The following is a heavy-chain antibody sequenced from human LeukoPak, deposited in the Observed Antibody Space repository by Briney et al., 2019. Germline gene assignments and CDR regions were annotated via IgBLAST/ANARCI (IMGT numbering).Heavy chain of an antibody. J-gene: IGHJ4*02. Sequence: SETLSLTCAVYGGSFRGYYWSWIRQPPGKGLEWIGEIGHSGDTKYNASLKSRVSLSVDTSKNQISLKMNFVTAADTALYYCARGHLRTGTREFDSWGQGTLVIVSS. CDR3: ARGHLRTGTREFDS. CDR1: GGSFRGYY. V-gene: IGHV4-34*01. CDR2: IGHSGDT. D-gene: IGHD1-7*01.